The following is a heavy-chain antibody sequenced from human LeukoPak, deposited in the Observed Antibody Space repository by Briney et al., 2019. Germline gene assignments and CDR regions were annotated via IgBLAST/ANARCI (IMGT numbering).Heavy chain of an antibody. D-gene: IGHD5-24*01. CDR1: GGSISSYY. J-gene: IGHJ3*02. CDR3: ARESIDGMAAAFDI. CDR2: IYTSGST. V-gene: IGHV4-4*07. Sequence: SETLSLTCTVSGGSISSYYWSWIRQPAGKGLEWIGRIYTSGSTNYNPSLKSRVTMSVDASKNQFSLKLSSVTAADTAVYYCARESIDGMAAAFDIWGQGTMVTVSS.